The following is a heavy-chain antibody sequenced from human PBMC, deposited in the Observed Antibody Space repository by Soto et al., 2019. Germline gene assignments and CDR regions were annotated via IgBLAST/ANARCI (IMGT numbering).Heavy chain of an antibody. Sequence: XATLSLPFAVYGGSFSGYYWSWIRQPPGKGLEWIGEINHSGSTNYNPSLKSRVTISVDTSKNQFSLKLSSVTAADTAVYYCARVRIPQGVATAAFDIWGQGTMVTVSS. V-gene: IGHV4-34*01. CDR2: INHSGST. J-gene: IGHJ3*02. CDR1: GGSFSGYY. CDR3: ARVRIPQGVATAAFDI. D-gene: IGHD3-3*01.